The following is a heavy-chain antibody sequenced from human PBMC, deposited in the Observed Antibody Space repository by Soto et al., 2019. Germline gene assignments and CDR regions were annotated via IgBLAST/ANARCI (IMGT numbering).Heavy chain of an antibody. CDR2: INTNTGDT. CDR1: GYTFTGYH. Sequence: QVQLVQSGAEVKEPGASVKVSCKTSGYTFTGYHIHWVRQAPGQGLEWMGWINTNTGDTNYAQKFQGWVTMTRDTSINTAYVQLSRLTSDDTAVYYCARLVGASNWFDPWGQGTLVTVSS. J-gene: IGHJ5*02. D-gene: IGHD1-26*01. V-gene: IGHV1-2*04. CDR3: ARLVGASNWFDP.